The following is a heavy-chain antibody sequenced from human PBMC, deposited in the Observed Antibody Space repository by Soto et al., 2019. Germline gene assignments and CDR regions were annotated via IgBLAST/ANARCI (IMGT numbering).Heavy chain of an antibody. Sequence: LXLTFSVSGGYIRDYFWTWIRQSPVSGVEWIGYISSSGTVKYNSSLKSRVTISLDRSRNQFSLKLSSVTAADTAVYFCARDRKLELPGNYYYYGMDVWGQGTTVTVSS. CDR3: ARDRKLELPGNYYYYGMDV. CDR2: ISSSGTV. D-gene: IGHD1-7*01. J-gene: IGHJ6*02. CDR1: GGYIRDYF. V-gene: IGHV4-59*01.